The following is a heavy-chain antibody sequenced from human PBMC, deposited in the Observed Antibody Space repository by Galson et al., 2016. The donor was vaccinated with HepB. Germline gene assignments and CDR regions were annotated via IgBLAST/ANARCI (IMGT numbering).Heavy chain of an antibody. J-gene: IGHJ5*02. D-gene: IGHD2/OR15-2a*01. V-gene: IGHV1-2*06. CDR3: TRGEYLLGWFDP. CDR1: GYTFTGYY. Sequence: SVKVSCKASGYTFTGYYMYWVRQAPGQGLEWMGRITPNSGGTNYAQKFQGRVTMTRDTSINTAYMELSRLRSDDTAVYYCTRGEYLLGWFDPWGQGTLVTVSS. CDR2: ITPNSGGT.